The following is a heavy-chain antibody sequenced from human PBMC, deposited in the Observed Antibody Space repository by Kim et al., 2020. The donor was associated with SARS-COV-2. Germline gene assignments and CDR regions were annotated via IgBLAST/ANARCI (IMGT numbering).Heavy chain of an antibody. Sequence: IIYADSGKGRFTIYRDKAKNSLLLQMNSLRDEDTAVYYCARDQWSTHFDYWGQGTLVTVSS. J-gene: IGHJ4*02. CDR3: ARDQWSTHFDY. D-gene: IGHD2-8*01. CDR2: I. V-gene: IGHV3-48*02.